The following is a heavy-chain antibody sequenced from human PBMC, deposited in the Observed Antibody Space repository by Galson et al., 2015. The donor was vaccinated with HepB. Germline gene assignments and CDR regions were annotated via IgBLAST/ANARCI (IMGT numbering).Heavy chain of an antibody. CDR2: ISYDEYKK. D-gene: IGHD5-24*01. Sequence: SLRLSCAASGFTFSSYSMHWVRQAPGKGLEWVAVISYDEYKKSYADSVKGRFTISRDTSKNTLYLEMNSLRVEDTAVYYCARRRDGYIWGPFDYWGQGTLVTVSS. CDR1: GFTFSSYS. V-gene: IGHV3-30*03. CDR3: ARRRDGYIWGPFDY. J-gene: IGHJ4*02.